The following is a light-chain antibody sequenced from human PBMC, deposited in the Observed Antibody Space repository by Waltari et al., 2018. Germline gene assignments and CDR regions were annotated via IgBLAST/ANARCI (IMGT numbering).Light chain of an antibody. J-gene: IGLJ2*01. CDR3: SSYSGSNSLL. CDR1: SSDIGGYDY. CDR2: DVT. V-gene: IGLV2-8*01. Sequence: QSALTQPPSASGSPGQSVTISCTGTSSDIGGYDYVSWYQQHPRNPPKLIIYDVTQRPSGGPKRVSGSKSVNTASLTVSGLQADDEADYYCSSYSGSNSLLFGGGTKLTV.